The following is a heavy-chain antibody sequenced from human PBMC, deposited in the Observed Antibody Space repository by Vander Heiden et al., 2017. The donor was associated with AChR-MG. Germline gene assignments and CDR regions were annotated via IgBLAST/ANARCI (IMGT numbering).Heavy chain of an antibody. CDR3: ARGEKQQLVRSHNGLDP. J-gene: IGHJ5*02. D-gene: IGHD6-13*01. V-gene: IGHV4-34*01. CDR2: INHSGST. Sequence: VQLQQWGAALLKPSATLSPTCAVYGGSFRGYYWSWIRQPTGKGPDWTGEINHSGSTNHNPSLKGRDTISVDTSKNQFSLKLSSVTAAETAVYYCARGEKQQLVRSHNGLDPWGQGTLVTVSS. CDR1: GGSFRGYY.